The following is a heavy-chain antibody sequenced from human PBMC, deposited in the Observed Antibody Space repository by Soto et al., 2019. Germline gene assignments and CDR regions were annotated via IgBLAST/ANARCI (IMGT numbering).Heavy chain of an antibody. CDR1: GFIFSSFA. V-gene: IGHV3-23*01. Sequence: PGGSLRLSCAASGFIFSSFAMCWVRQAPGKGLEWVSTISGSDGSTYYADSVQGRFIISRDNSKNTLSLQMKSLRAEDTAVYYCAKDRFCSGGSCYTDYWGQGTLVTVSS. D-gene: IGHD2-15*01. J-gene: IGHJ4*02. CDR2: ISGSDGST. CDR3: AKDRFCSGGSCYTDY.